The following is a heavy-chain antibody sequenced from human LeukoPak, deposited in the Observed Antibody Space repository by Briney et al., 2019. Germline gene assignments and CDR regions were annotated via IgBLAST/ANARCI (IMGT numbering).Heavy chain of an antibody. D-gene: IGHD3-10*01. CDR2: IYYSGST. J-gene: IGHJ4*02. CDR3: ARSYHSGSYSY. CDR1: GGSINSYY. V-gene: IGHV4-59*08. Sequence: SETLSLTCTVSGGSINSYYWSWIRQPPGKGLEWIGYIYYSGSTNYNPSLKSRVTISVDTSKNQFSLKLSSVTAADTAVYYCARSYHSGSYSYWGQGTLVTVSS.